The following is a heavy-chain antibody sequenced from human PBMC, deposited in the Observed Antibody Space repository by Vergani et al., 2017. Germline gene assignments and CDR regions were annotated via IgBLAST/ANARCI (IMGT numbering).Heavy chain of an antibody. D-gene: IGHD2-15*01. CDR3: ARAGYCSGGSCYEYYYYGMDV. CDR1: GGSVSSGSYY. Sequence: QVQLQESGPGLVKPSETLSLTCTVSGGSVSSGSYYWSWIRQPAGKGLEWIGYIYYSGSTNYNPSLKSRVTISVDTSKNQFSLKLSSVTAADTAVYYCARAGYCSGGSCYEYYYYGMDVWGQGP. CDR2: IYYSGST. V-gene: IGHV4-61*10. J-gene: IGHJ6*02.